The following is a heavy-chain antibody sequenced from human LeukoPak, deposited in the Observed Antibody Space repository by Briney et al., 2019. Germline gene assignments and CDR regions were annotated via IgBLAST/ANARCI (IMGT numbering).Heavy chain of an antibody. CDR1: GGSISSGGYC. D-gene: IGHD3-22*01. J-gene: IGHJ3*02. CDR2: IYYSGST. Sequence: PSETLSLTCTVSGGSISSGGYCWSWIRQHPGKGLEWIGYIYYSGSTYYNPSLKSRVTISVDTSKNQFSLKLSSVTAADTAVYYCARSEAGAVYYDSSGYPDAFDIWGQGTMVTVSS. CDR3: ARSEAGAVYYDSSGYPDAFDI. V-gene: IGHV4-31*03.